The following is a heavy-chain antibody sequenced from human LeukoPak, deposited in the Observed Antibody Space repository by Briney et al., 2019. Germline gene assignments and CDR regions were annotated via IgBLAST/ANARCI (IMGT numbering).Heavy chain of an antibody. CDR3: ARDGGYGSGSSSYYYYYMDV. V-gene: IGHV1-46*01. CDR2: INPSGGST. J-gene: IGHJ6*03. CDR1: GYTFTSYY. Sequence: ASVKVSCKASGYTFTSYYMHWVRQAPGQGLEWMGIINPSGGSTSYAQKFQGRVTMTRDTSTSTVYMELSSLRSEDTAVYYCARDGGYGSGSSSYYYYYMDVWGKGTTVTISS. D-gene: IGHD3-10*01.